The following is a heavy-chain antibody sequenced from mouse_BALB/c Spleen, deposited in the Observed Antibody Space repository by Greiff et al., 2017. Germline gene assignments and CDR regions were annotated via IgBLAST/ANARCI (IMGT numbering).Heavy chain of an antibody. V-gene: IGHV2-6-7*01. Sequence: VQLVESGPGLVAPSQSLSITCTVSGFSLTGYGVNWVRQPPGKGLEWLGMLWGDGSTDYNSALKSRLSISKDNSKSQVFLKMNSLQTDDTARYYCARDHGGNYYAMDYWGQGTSVTVSS. J-gene: IGHJ4*01. CDR2: LWGDGST. CDR1: GFSLTGYG. CDR3: ARDHGGNYYAMDY. D-gene: IGHD1-1*02.